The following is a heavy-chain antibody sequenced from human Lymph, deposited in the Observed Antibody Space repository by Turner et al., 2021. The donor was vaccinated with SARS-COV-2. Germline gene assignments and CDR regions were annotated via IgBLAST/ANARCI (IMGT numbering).Heavy chain of an antibody. CDR3: ARHGNELGIQL. D-gene: IGHD5-18*01. CDR2: ISNSGST. J-gene: IGHJ4*02. Sequence: QVQLQESGPGLVKPSETLSLTCTVSGGSISSYYWSWIRQPPGKGLEWIGYISNSGSTNYNPSLKRRVTISLDTSKNQSSLKLSSVTAADTAVYYCARHGNELGIQLWGQGTLVTVSS. V-gene: IGHV4-59*08. CDR1: GGSISSYY.